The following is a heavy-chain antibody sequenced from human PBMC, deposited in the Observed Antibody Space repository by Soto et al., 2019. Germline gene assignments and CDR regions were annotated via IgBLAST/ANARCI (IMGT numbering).Heavy chain of an antibody. J-gene: IGHJ6*02. Sequence: SGTLSLTCAVYGGSFSGYYWSWIRQPPGKGLEWIGEINHSGSTNYNPSLKSRVTISIDTSKNQFSLKLSSVTAADTAVYYCAPGKKLFYGRQVWGQGTTGTVSS. D-gene: IGHD6-6*01. V-gene: IGHV4-34*01. CDR1: GGSFSGYY. CDR3: APGKKLFYGRQV. CDR2: INHSGST.